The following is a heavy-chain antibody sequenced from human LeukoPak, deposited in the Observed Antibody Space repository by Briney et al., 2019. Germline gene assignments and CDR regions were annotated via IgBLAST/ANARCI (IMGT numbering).Heavy chain of an antibody. D-gene: IGHD6-13*01. CDR1: GYIFNTYG. CDR2: ISAYNGNT. J-gene: IGHJ4*02. CDR3: ARASSSWTGYFDF. V-gene: IGHV1-18*01. Sequence: GASVKVSCKASGYIFNTYGFTWVRQAPGQGLEWMGWISAYNGNTDYVQKLQGRLTMTTDTSTSTGYMELRSLDSDDTAGYYCARASSSWTGYFDFWGQGTLVTVSS.